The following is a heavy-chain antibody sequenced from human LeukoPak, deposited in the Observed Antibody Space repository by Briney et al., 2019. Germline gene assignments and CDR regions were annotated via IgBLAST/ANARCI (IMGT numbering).Heavy chain of an antibody. CDR2: ISYDGSNI. D-gene: IGHD3-3*01. Sequence: PGGSLRLSCAASGFTFSSYAMHWVRQAPGKGLEWVAVISYDGSNIYYADSVKGRFTISRDNSKSTLYLQMNSLRPEDTAVYYCAREGVNSPGDTFDVWGQGTMVTVSS. J-gene: IGHJ3*01. V-gene: IGHV3-30-3*01. CDR3: AREGVNSPGDTFDV. CDR1: GFTFSSYA.